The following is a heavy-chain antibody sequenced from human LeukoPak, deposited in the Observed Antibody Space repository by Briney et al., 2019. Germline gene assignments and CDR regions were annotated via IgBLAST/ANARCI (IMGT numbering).Heavy chain of an antibody. CDR1: GFTFSSYS. CDR2: ISNSSSYI. J-gene: IGHJ6*04. V-gene: IGHV3-21*01. CDR3: ARDSLDGSGSYSGYGMDV. D-gene: IGHD3-10*01. Sequence: GGSLRLSCAASGFTFSSYSMNWVRQAPGKGLEWVSSISNSSSYIYYADSVKGRFTISRDNAKNSLYLQMNSLRAEDTAVYYCARDSLDGSGSYSGYGMDVWGKGTTVTVSS.